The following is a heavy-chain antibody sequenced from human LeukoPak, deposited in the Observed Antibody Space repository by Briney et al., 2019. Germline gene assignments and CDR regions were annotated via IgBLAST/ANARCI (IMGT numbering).Heavy chain of an antibody. Sequence: GGSLRLSCAASGFTFSDYTMNWVRQAPGKGLVWVSRINSDGSSTSYADSVKGRFTISRDNSKNTLYLQMNSLRAEDTAVYYCAKDPIYGDYGVLDYWGQGTLVTVSS. J-gene: IGHJ4*02. CDR1: GFTFSDYT. D-gene: IGHD4-17*01. CDR3: AKDPIYGDYGVLDY. V-gene: IGHV3-74*01. CDR2: INSDGSST.